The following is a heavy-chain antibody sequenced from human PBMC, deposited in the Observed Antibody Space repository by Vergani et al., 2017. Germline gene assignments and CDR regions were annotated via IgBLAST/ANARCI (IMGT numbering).Heavy chain of an antibody. V-gene: IGHV4-39*01. J-gene: IGHJ3*02. CDR1: GMSISNNNYY. Sequence: QLQLQESGPRLVKPSETLSVTCSLSGMSISNNNYYWGWIRQPPGKGLEWIGSIYDSRNNNYSPSLKSRVSISEDTSKNQFSLNLTSVTAADTSVYYCARHLRQLARNDVFDIWGHGTLVTVSS. D-gene: IGHD6-6*01. CDR2: IYDSRNN. CDR3: ARHLRQLARNDVFDI.